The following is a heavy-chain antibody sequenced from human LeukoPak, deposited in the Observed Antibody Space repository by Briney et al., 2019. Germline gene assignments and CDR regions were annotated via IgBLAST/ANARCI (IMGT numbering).Heavy chain of an antibody. Sequence: SETLSLTCTVSGGSISSYYWSWIRQPPGKGLEWIGYTYYSGSTNYNPSLKSRVTISVDTSKNQFSLKLSSVTAADTAVYYCARLELYSGPDIWGQGTMVTVSS. CDR2: TYYSGST. CDR1: GGSISSYY. V-gene: IGHV4-59*01. CDR3: ARLELYSGPDI. J-gene: IGHJ3*02. D-gene: IGHD1-26*01.